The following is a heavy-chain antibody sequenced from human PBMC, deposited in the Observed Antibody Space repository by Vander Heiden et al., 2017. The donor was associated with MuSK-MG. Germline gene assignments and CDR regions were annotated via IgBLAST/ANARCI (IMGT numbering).Heavy chain of an antibody. CDR3: ARQSDYYDSSGYYRYDAFDI. J-gene: IGHJ3*02. Sequence: QVQLVQSGAEAKKPGSSVKVPCKASGGTSRRYAISGGRQAPGQGLEWMGGIIPIFGTANYAQKFQGRVTITADESTSTAYVELSSLRSEDTAVYYCARQSDYYDSSGYYRYDAFDIWGQGTMVTVSS. D-gene: IGHD3-22*01. CDR1: GGTSRRYA. V-gene: IGHV1-69*01. CDR2: IIPIFGTA.